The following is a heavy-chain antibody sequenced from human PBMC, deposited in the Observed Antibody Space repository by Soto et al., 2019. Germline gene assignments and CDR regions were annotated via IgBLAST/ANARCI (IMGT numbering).Heavy chain of an antibody. Sequence: PGGSLRLSCAASGFTFSSYGMHWVRQAPGKGLEWVAVIWYDGSNKYYADSVKGRFTISRDNSKNTLYLQMNSLRAEDTAVYYSAKVNLGKLRYFDWLPGYYFDYWGQGTLVTVSS. J-gene: IGHJ4*02. CDR1: GFTFSSYG. CDR3: AKVNLGKLRYFDWLPGYYFDY. D-gene: IGHD3-9*01. V-gene: IGHV3-33*06. CDR2: IWYDGSNK.